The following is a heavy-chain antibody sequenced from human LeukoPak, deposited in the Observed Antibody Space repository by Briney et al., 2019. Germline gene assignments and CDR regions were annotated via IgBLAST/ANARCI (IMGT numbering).Heavy chain of an antibody. CDR3: ARALSSSSIAYNWFDP. CDR1: GYTFSSYA. CDR2: INAGNGNT. V-gene: IGHV1-3*01. J-gene: IGHJ5*02. Sequence: RGASVKVSCKASGYTFSSYAMHWVRQAPGQRLEWMGWINAGNGNTKYSENFQGRVTITRDTSASTAYMELSSLRSEDTAVYYCARALSSSSIAYNWFDPWSQGTLVTVSS. D-gene: IGHD6-6*01.